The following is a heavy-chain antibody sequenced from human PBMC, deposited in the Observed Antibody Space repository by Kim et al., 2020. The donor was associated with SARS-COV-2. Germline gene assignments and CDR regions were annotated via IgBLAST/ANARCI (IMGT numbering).Heavy chain of an antibody. CDR1: GGSISSSSYY. Sequence: SETLSLTCTVSGGSISSSSYYWGWIRQPPGKGLEWIGSIYYSGSTYYNPSLKSRVPISVDTSKNQFSLKLSSVTAADTAVYYCARHPVEMALRGGYYFDYWGQGTLVTVSS. J-gene: IGHJ4*02. D-gene: IGHD3-10*01. CDR3: ARHPVEMALRGGYYFDY. CDR2: IYYSGST. V-gene: IGHV4-39*01.